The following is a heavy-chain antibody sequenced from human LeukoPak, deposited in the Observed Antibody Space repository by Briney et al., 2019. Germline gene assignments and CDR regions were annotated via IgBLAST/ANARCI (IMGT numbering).Heavy chain of an antibody. Sequence: SETLSLTCTVSGYSISSGYYWGWIRQPPGKGLEWIGSIYHSGTTYYNPSLKSRVTISVDTSDNQFSLKLSSVTAADTAMYYCAKSGGYGLIDCWGQGTLVTVSS. CDR2: IYHSGTT. CDR3: AKSGGYGLIDC. D-gene: IGHD1-26*01. V-gene: IGHV4-38-2*02. CDR1: GYSISSGYY. J-gene: IGHJ4*02.